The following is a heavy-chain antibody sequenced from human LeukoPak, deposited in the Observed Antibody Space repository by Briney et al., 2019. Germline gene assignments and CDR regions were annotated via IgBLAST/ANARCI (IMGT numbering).Heavy chain of an antibody. D-gene: IGHD2-15*01. CDR1: GYTFTSYA. V-gene: IGHV1-3*01. J-gene: IGHJ4*02. Sequence: VSVKVSCKASGYTFTSYAMHWVRQAPGQRLEWMGWINAGNGNTKYSQKFQGRVTITRDTSASTAYMELSSLRSEDTAVYYCARAYCSGGSCYETDYWGQGTLVTVSS. CDR2: INAGNGNT. CDR3: ARAYCSGGSCYETDY.